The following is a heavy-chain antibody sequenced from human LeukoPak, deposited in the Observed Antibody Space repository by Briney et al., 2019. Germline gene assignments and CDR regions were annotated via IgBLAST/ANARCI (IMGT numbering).Heavy chain of an antibody. V-gene: IGHV1-18*01. J-gene: IGHJ4*02. CDR1: GYTFTTYG. D-gene: IGHD3-10*01. CDR2: ISTDNGDT. Sequence: ASVKVSCKSSGYTFTTYGITWVRQAPGQGLEWMGWISTDNGDTNYAQKLQGRVTLTTDTSTSTAYMELRSLRSDDTAVYYCARHPPWPGDYWGQGTLVTVSS. CDR3: ARHPPWPGDY.